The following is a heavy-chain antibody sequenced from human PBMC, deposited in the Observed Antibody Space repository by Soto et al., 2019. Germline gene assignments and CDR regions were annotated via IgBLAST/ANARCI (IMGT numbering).Heavy chain of an antibody. D-gene: IGHD3-10*01. J-gene: IGHJ6*03. CDR2: IIPILGIA. Sequence: GASVKVSCKASGGTFSSYTISWVRQAPGQGLEWMGRIIPILGIANYAQKFQGRVTITADKSTSTAYMELSSLRSEDTAVYYCASTMVRGVISSYYYYMDVWGKGTTVTVPS. CDR1: GGTFSSYT. V-gene: IGHV1-69*02. CDR3: ASTMVRGVISSYYYYMDV.